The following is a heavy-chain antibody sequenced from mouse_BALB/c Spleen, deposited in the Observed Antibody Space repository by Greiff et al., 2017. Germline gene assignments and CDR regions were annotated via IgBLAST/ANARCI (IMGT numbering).Heavy chain of an antibody. J-gene: IGHJ2*01. CDR2: IYPGDGDT. CDR1: GYAFSSSW. Sequence: QVQLQQSGPELVKPGASVKISCKASGYAFSSSWMNWVKQRPGQGLEWIGRIYPGDGDTNYNGKFKGKATLTADKSSSTAYMQLSSLTSVDSAVYFCARGDGNVWWGQGTTLTVSS. D-gene: IGHD2-1*01. V-gene: IGHV1-82*01. CDR3: ARGDGNVW.